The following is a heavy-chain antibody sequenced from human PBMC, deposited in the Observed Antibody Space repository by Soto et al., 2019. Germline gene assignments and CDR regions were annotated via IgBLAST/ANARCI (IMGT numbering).Heavy chain of an antibody. CDR3: ARLGDNNYQYKYNWFDP. CDR1: GYSFATYW. Sequence: HGESLKISCKASGYSFATYWIGWVRHMPGKGLELMGIIYPGDSNARYSPSFQGQVTISADKSISTAYLHWSGLKASDTAMYYCARLGDNNYQYKYNWFDPWGQGTLVTVSS. D-gene: IGHD4-4*01. V-gene: IGHV5-51*01. CDR2: IYPGDSNA. J-gene: IGHJ5*02.